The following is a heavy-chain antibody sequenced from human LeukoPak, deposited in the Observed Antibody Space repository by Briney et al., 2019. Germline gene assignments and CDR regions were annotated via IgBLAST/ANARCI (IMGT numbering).Heavy chain of an antibody. D-gene: IGHD3-22*01. V-gene: IGHV1-46*01. J-gene: IGHJ4*02. Sequence: ASVKVSCKASGYTFTSNYIHWVRQAPGQGLEWMGMIYPRDGSTSYAQKFQGRVTMTRDTSTSTVYMELSSLRSEDTAVYYCARAIRVIGEGYFDYWGQGTLVTVSS. CDR1: GYTFTSNY. CDR2: IYPRDGST. CDR3: ARAIRVIGEGYFDY.